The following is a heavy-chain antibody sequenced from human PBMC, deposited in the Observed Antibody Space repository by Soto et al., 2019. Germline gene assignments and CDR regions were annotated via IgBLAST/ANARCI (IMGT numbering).Heavy chain of an antibody. J-gene: IGHJ4*02. CDR1: GGSVSSGSYY. CDR2: IYYSGST. Sequence: SETLSLTCTVSGGSVSSGSYYWSWIRQPPGKGLEWIGYIYYSGSTNYNPSLKSRVTISVDTSKNQFSLKLSSVTAAYTAVYYCAGDGGIVGATAWFGFDYWGQGTLVTVSS. D-gene: IGHD1-26*01. V-gene: IGHV4-61*01. CDR3: AGDGGIVGATAWFGFDY.